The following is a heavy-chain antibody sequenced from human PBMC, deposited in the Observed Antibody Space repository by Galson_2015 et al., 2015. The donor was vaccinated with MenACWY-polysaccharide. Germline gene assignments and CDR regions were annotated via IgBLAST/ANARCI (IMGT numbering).Heavy chain of an antibody. J-gene: IGHJ4*02. Sequence: SLRLSCAASGFTFSSYALSWVRQAPGKGLEWVSAISGSGGSTYYADSVKGRFTISRDNSKNTLYLQMNSLRAEDTAVYYCATSGGSSSTLTYFDYWGQGILVTVSS. CDR1: GFTFSSYA. V-gene: IGHV3-23*01. D-gene: IGHD6-6*01. CDR2: ISGSGGST. CDR3: ATSGGSSSTLTYFDY.